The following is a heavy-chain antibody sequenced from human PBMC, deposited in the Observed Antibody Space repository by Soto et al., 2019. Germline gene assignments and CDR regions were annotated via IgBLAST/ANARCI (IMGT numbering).Heavy chain of an antibody. CDR2: ISSSGSTI. CDR1: GFTFSSYE. Sequence: GVLRLSCAASGFTFSSYEMNWVRQAPGKGLEWVSYISSSGSTIYYADSVKGRFTISRDNAKNSLYLQMNSLRAEDTAVYYCAKDLQSWPLHFDYWGQGTLVTVS. CDR3: AKDLQSWPLHFDY. V-gene: IGHV3-48*03. J-gene: IGHJ4*02.